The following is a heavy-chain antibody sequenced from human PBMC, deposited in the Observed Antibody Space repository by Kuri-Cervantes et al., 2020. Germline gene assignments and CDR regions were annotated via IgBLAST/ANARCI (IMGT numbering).Heavy chain of an antibody. CDR3: ARSFTRPGSRSAYYFDY. Sequence: LSLTCAASGFTFSSYAMHWVRQAPGKGLEWVAVISYDGSNKYYADSVKGRFTISRDNSKNTLYLQMNSLRAEDTAVYYCARSFTRPGSRSAYYFDYWGQGTLVTVSS. J-gene: IGHJ4*02. D-gene: IGHD4-17*01. CDR2: ISYDGSNK. CDR1: GFTFSSYA. V-gene: IGHV3-30-3*01.